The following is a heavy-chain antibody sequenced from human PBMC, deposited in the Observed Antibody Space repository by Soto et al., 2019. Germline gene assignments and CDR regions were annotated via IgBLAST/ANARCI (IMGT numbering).Heavy chain of an antibody. CDR3: ARLDSIAAARIADY. Sequence: GESLKISWKGAGYSFTIYWIGWVRQMPGKGVEWMGISYPGYSDTRYSPSFQGQVTISADKSISTAYLQWSSLKASDTAMYYCARLDSIAAARIADYWGQGTLVTVSS. D-gene: IGHD6-13*01. J-gene: IGHJ4*02. V-gene: IGHV5-51*01. CDR2: SYPGYSDT. CDR1: GYSFTIYW.